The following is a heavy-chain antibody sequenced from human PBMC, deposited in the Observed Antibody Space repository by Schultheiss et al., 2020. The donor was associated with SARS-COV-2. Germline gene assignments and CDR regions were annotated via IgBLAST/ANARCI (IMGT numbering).Heavy chain of an antibody. CDR3: AHSGMITFGGVIVHHDY. Sequence: SGPTLVKPTPTLTLTCTFSGFSLSTSGVGVGWIRQPPGKALEWLALIYWNDDKRYSPSLKSRLTITKDTSKNQVVLTMTNMDPVDTATYYCAHSGMITFGGVIVHHDYWGQGTLVTVSS. CDR2: IYWNDDK. J-gene: IGHJ4*02. D-gene: IGHD3-16*02. CDR1: GFSLSTSGVG. V-gene: IGHV2-5*01.